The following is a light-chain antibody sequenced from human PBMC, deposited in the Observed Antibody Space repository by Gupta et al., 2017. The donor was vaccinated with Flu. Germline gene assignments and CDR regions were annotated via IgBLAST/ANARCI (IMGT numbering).Light chain of an antibody. CDR2: EVY. CDR3: CSYACSNTYV. V-gene: IGLV2-8*01. Sequence: QSALTQPPSASGSPGHSVTISCTGTSSDVGGYNFVSWYQQHPGKAPKFLIYEVYKRPSGVSDRFSGSKSGNTASLTVSGLQPEDEADYYCCSYACSNTYVFGTGTKVTVL. J-gene: IGLJ1*01. CDR1: SSDVGGYNF.